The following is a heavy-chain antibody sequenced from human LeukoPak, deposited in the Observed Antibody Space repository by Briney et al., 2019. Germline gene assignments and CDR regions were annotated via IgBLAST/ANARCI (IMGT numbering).Heavy chain of an antibody. CDR1: RFTFSDYY. CDR3: ARESDGDYVDY. Sequence: GGSLRLSCAASRFTFSDYYMSWIRQAPGKGLEWVSYISSRGSTIYYADSVKGRFTISRDNAKNSLYLQMNSLRAEDTAVYYCARESDGDYVDYLGQGTLVTVSS. V-gene: IGHV3-11*04. J-gene: IGHJ4*01. CDR2: ISSRGSTI. D-gene: IGHD4-17*01.